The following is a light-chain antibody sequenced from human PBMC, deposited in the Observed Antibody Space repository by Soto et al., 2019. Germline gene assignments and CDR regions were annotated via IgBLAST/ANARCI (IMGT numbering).Light chain of an antibody. Sequence: QSVLTQPASVSGSPGQSITISCTGTSSDVGGYNYVSWYQQHPGKAPKLMIYEVSNQPSGVSNRFSGSKSGNTASLTISGLQAEDEADYYCSSYTSSSPYVFGTGTKLTVL. CDR1: SSDVGGYNY. V-gene: IGLV2-14*01. J-gene: IGLJ1*01. CDR3: SSYTSSSPYV. CDR2: EVS.